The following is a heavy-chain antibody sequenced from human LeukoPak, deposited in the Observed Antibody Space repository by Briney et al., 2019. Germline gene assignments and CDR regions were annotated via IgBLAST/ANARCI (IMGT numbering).Heavy chain of an antibody. CDR3: ASLRPIGYCSSTSCKMDV. D-gene: IGHD2-2*01. V-gene: IGHV3-48*03. CDR2: INSSGSNI. Sequence: GGCLRLSCAASVFTFSSYEMNWVSQAPGKGLEWGSYINSSGSNIYYADSVKGRFTISRDNAKNSLYLQMNSLRAEDTAVYYCASLRPIGYCSSTSCKMDVWGKGATVTVSS. J-gene: IGHJ6*04. CDR1: VFTFSSYE.